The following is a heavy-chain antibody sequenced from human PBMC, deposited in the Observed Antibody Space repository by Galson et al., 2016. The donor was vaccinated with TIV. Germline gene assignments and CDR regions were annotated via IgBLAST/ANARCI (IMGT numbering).Heavy chain of an antibody. CDR2: ISVYNGNT. CDR3: ARDTPSLLAAATMDY. J-gene: IGHJ4*02. CDR1: GYIFNNFG. D-gene: IGHD6-25*01. Sequence: SVKVSCKASGYIFNNFGVSWVRQAPGQGLEWMEWISVYNGNTNYAQSLQGRVTLTTDTSTSTAYMELRSLRSDDTAVYYCARDTPSLLAAATMDYWGQGTLVTVSS. V-gene: IGHV1-18*01.